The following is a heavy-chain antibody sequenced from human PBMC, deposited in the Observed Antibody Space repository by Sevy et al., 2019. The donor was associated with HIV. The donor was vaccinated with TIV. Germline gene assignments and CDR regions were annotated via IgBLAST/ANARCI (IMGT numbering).Heavy chain of an antibody. CDR1: GGSISSYY. D-gene: IGHD5-18*01. CDR2: VYHTGDT. V-gene: IGHV4-59*13. CDR3: GLGGSFGPNVDY. Sequence: SETLSLTCSVSGGSISSYYSSWIRQSPGKGLEWIGYVYHTGDTKYNASLKSRIAISSDRSKKHFSLKLNSVTAADTAVYYCGLGGSFGPNVDYWGQGILVTVSS. J-gene: IGHJ4*02.